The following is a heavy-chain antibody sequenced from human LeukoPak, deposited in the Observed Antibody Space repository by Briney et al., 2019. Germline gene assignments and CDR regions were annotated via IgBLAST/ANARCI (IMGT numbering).Heavy chain of an antibody. D-gene: IGHD2-2*01. CDR3: AKEERRDIVVVPAASFDY. J-gene: IGHJ4*02. CDR2: ISGSGGST. Sequence: GGSLRLSCAASGFTFSSYGMSWVRQAPGKGLEWVSAISGSGGSTYYVDSVKGRFTISRDNSKNTLYLQMNSLRAEDTAVYYCAKEERRDIVVVPAASFDYWGQGTLVTVSS. CDR1: GFTFSSYG. V-gene: IGHV3-23*01.